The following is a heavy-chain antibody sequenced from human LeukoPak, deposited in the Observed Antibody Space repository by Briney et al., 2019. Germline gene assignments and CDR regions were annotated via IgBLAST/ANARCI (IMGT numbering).Heavy chain of an antibody. Sequence: ASVKVSCKASGGTFSSYAISWVRQAPGQGVEWMGRIIPILGIANYAQKFQGRVTITADKSTSTAYMELSSLRSEDTAVYYCARGSSGQDAFDIWGQGTMVTVSS. CDR2: IIPILGIA. CDR3: ARGSSGQDAFDI. J-gene: IGHJ3*02. D-gene: IGHD3-22*01. CDR1: GGTFSSYA. V-gene: IGHV1-69*04.